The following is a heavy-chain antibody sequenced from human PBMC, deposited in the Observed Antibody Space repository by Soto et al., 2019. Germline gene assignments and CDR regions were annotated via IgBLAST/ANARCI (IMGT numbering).Heavy chain of an antibody. J-gene: IGHJ6*02. Sequence: PXGSLRLSCAASGVTFSSYAMSWVRQAPGKGLDWVSAISGSGGSTYYADSVKGRFTISRDNSKNTLYLQMNSLRAEDTAVYYCARGLSIAAAGYYYYGMDVWGQGTTVTVSS. CDR3: ARGLSIAAAGYYYYGMDV. D-gene: IGHD6-13*01. CDR1: GVTFSSYA. V-gene: IGHV3-23*01. CDR2: ISGSGGST.